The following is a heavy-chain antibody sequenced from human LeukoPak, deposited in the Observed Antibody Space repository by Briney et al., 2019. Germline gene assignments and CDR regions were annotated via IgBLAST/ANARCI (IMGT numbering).Heavy chain of an antibody. CDR2: ISSSGSAI. J-gene: IGHJ5*02. CDR1: GFTFSSYE. CDR3: AVYSTSSGGLDP. D-gene: IGHD6-6*01. Sequence: GGSLRLSCAASGFTFSSYEMNWVRQAPGKGLEWVSYISSSGSAINYADSVKGRFTISRDNAKNSLYLQMNSLRAEDTAVYYCAVYSTSSGGLDPWGQGTLVTVSS. V-gene: IGHV3-48*03.